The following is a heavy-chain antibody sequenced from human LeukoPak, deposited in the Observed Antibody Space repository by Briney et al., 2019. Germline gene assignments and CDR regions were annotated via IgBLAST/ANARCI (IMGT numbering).Heavy chain of an antibody. Sequence: GASVKVSCKASGYTFTGYYMHWVRQAPGQELEWMGWINPNSGGTNYAQKFQGRVTMTRDTSISTAYMELSRLRSDDTAVYYCARITMVRGLGNWFDPWGQGTLVTVSS. CDR3: ARITMVRGLGNWFDP. CDR1: GYTFTGYY. CDR2: INPNSGGT. J-gene: IGHJ5*02. D-gene: IGHD3-10*01. V-gene: IGHV1-2*02.